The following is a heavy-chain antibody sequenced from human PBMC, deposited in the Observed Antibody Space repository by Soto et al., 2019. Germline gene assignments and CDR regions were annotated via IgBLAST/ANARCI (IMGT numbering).Heavy chain of an antibody. D-gene: IGHD3-22*01. J-gene: IGHJ6*02. Sequence: GGSLRLSCAASGFTFSSYEMNWVRQAPGKGLEWVSYISSSGSTIYYADSEKGRFTISRDNAKNSLYLQMNSLRAEDTAVYYCASRYYYDSSGSENYYYYGMDVWGQGTTVTVSS. CDR1: GFTFSSYE. CDR2: ISSSGSTI. CDR3: ASRYYYDSSGSENYYYYGMDV. V-gene: IGHV3-48*03.